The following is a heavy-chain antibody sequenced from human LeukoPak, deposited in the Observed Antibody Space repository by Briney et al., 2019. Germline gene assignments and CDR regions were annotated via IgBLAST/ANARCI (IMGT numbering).Heavy chain of an antibody. CDR3: ARHDGSGSYFDY. Sequence: SETLSLTCTVSGGSISSYYWSWIRQPPGKGLEWIGYIYYSGSTNYNPSLKSRVTISVDTSKNQFSLKLSSVTAADTAVYYCARHDGSGSYFDYWGQGTLVTVSS. CDR2: IYYSGST. D-gene: IGHD6-25*01. J-gene: IGHJ4*02. CDR1: GGSISSYY. V-gene: IGHV4-59*08.